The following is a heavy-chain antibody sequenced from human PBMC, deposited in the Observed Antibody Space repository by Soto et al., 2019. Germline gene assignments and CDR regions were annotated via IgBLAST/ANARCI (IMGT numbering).Heavy chain of an antibody. CDR1: GYSFASYW. D-gene: IGHD5-18*01. V-gene: IGHV5-51*01. CDR2: IFPGDSDT. CDR3: AKARVRDYYYYYMDV. Sequence: LGESLKISCKGSGYSFASYWIGWVRQMPGKGLEWMGIIFPGDSDTRYSPSFQGQVTISADKSTSTAYLQWNSLKASDTAMYYCAKARVRDYYYYYMDVWGTGTTVTVSS. J-gene: IGHJ6*03.